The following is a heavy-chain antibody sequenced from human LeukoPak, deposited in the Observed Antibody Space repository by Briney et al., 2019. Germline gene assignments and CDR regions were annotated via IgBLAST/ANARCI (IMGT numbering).Heavy chain of an antibody. Sequence: SSETLSLTCTVSGGSISSYYWSWIRQPPGKGLEWIGYINYSGSTNYNPSLKSRVTISVDTSKNQFSLKLSSVTAADTAVYYCARALNYGANFDYWGQGTLVTVSS. CDR1: GGSISSYY. CDR3: ARALNYGANFDY. V-gene: IGHV4-59*01. J-gene: IGHJ4*02. CDR2: INYSGST. D-gene: IGHD4-17*01.